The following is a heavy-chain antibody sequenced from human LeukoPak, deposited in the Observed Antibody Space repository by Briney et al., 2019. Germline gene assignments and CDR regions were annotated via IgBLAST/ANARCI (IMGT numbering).Heavy chain of an antibody. Sequence: SETLTLTCTVSGGSISSYYWSWIRQPPGKGLEWIGYIYYSGSTSYNPSLKSRVTISVDTSKNQFSLKLSSVTAADTAVYYCARGLYYYDSSGQNWYFDLWGRGTLVTVSS. CDR3: ARGLYYYDSSGQNWYFDL. CDR2: IYYSGST. V-gene: IGHV4-59*01. J-gene: IGHJ2*01. CDR1: GGSISSYY. D-gene: IGHD3-22*01.